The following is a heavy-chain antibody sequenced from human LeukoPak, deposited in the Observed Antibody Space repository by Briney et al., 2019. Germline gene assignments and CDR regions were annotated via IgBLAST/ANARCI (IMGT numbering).Heavy chain of an antibody. D-gene: IGHD1-7*01. V-gene: IGHV3-30*18. CDR2: ISYDGSNK. Sequence: PGGSLRLSCAASGFTFSSYGMHWVRQAPGKGLEWVAVISYDGSNKYYADSVKGRFTISRDNSKNTLYLQMNSLRAEDTAVYYCAKWQGAGTFDAFDIWGQGTMVTVSS. CDR1: GFTFSSYG. CDR3: AKWQGAGTFDAFDI. J-gene: IGHJ3*02.